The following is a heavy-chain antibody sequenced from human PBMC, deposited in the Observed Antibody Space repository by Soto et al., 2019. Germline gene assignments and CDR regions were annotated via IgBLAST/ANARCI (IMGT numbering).Heavy chain of an antibody. V-gene: IGHV1-69*02. Sequence: QVQLVQSGAEVKKPGSSVKVSCKASGGTFSSYTISWVRQAPGQGLEWMGRIIPILGIANYAQKFQGRVKITADKSTSTAYMELSSLRSEDTAVYYCAEVRRYSSSWYFDYWGQGTLVTVSS. CDR3: AEVRRYSSSWYFDY. D-gene: IGHD6-13*01. CDR1: GGTFSSYT. CDR2: IIPILGIA. J-gene: IGHJ4*02.